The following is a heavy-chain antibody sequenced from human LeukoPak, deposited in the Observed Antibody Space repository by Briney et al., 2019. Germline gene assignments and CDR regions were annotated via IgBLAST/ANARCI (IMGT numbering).Heavy chain of an antibody. D-gene: IGHD3-22*01. J-gene: IGHJ4*02. V-gene: IGHV3-23*01. Sequence: GGSLRLSCAASGFTFTNYAMNWVRQAPGKGLEWVSGISGSGGSTYYADSVKGRFTISRDNSENTLYLQMNSLRAEDTAVYYCAKGGSYYYDTSGYFGYWGQGTLVTVSS. CDR3: AKGGSYYYDTSGYFGY. CDR2: ISGSGGST. CDR1: GFTFTNYA.